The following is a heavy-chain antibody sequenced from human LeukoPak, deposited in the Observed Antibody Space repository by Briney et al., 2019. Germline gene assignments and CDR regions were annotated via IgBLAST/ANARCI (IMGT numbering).Heavy chain of an antibody. D-gene: IGHD1-26*01. CDR2: IYYSGST. CDR3: ARGGGVGADHYFDH. Sequence: SETLSLTCAVSGDSISSGNWWSWVRQPPGKGLEWIGEIYYSGSTNYNPSLKSRVTVSVDKSKNQFSLNLSSVTAADTAVYYCARGGGVGADHYFDHWGQGTLVTVSS. V-gene: IGHV4-4*02. CDR1: GDSISSGNW. J-gene: IGHJ4*02.